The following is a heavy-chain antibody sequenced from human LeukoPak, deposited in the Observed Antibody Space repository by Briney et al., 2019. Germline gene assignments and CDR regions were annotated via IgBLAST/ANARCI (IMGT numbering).Heavy chain of an antibody. CDR2: ISGSGGKT. CDR1: GLTFSSYA. CDR3: AKINLGPSDY. J-gene: IGHJ4*02. V-gene: IGHV3-23*01. Sequence: GGPLRLSCAASGLTFSSYAMSWVRQAPGKGLEWVSGISGSGGKTYYADSVKGRFTISRDNSKSTLYLQMNSLRAEDTAVYYCAKINLGPSDYWGQGTLVTVSS.